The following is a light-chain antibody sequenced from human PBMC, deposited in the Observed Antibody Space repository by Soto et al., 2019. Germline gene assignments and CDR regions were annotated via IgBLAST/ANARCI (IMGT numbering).Light chain of an antibody. J-gene: IGLJ3*02. Sequence: QSVLTQPPSVSAAPGQTVIISCSGSDSNIGKNYVSWYQHFPGTAPKLLIYDNDKRPAGIPDRFSGSRSDTSATLGITGLQTGDEADYYCGTWDTSLFVWMFGGGTQLTVL. CDR3: GTWDTSLFVWM. CDR1: DSNIGKNY. V-gene: IGLV1-51*01. CDR2: DND.